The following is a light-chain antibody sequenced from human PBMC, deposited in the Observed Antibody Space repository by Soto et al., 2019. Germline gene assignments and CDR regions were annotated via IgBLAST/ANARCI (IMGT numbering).Light chain of an antibody. CDR3: QQYYNWRPR. CDR2: GAS. J-gene: IGKJ1*01. CDR1: QGVSSN. Sequence: EVVMTQSPATLSVSPGDTATLSCRASQGVSSNLAWYQQKSGQAPRLLIYGASTRATGVPARFSGSGYGTEFTLTISRLQSEDFAVYYCQQYYNWRPRFGQGTKVEIK. V-gene: IGKV3-15*01.